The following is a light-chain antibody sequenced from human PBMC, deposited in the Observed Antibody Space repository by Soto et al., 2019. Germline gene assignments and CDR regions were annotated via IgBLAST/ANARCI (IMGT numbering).Light chain of an antibody. CDR2: GTI. J-gene: IGKJ1*01. CDR1: QSITSSY. Sequence: EIVLTQSPGTLSLSPGERATLSCRASQSITSSYLAWYQQKPGQAPRLLISGTISRATGIPDRFSGSGSGTDFTLTISRLEPEDCAVYYCQQYGSPLWTFGQGTKVEIK. CDR3: QQYGSPLWT. V-gene: IGKV3-20*01.